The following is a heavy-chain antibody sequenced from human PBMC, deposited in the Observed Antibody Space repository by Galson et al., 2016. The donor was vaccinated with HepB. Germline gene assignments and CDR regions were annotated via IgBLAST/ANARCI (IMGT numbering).Heavy chain of an antibody. CDR3: AKGLNWFDP. CDR2: IRGNGDTT. Sequence: SLRLSCAASGFSFSSFGLSWVRQAPGKGLEWLSAIRGNGDTTNYAGSVKGRFTISRDNSKNMVYLQMNSLRAEDTAVYYCAKGLNWFDPWGQGTLVTVSS. J-gene: IGHJ5*02. V-gene: IGHV3-23*01. CDR1: GFSFSSFG.